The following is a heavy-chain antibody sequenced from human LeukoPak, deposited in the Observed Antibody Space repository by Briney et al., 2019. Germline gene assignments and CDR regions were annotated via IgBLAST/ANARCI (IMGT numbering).Heavy chain of an antibody. V-gene: IGHV1-46*01. CDR2: INPSGGST. CDR3: ARGSVSGRGAFDI. CDR1: GYTFTNYA. J-gene: IGHJ3*02. Sequence: GASVKVSCKASGYTFTNYAIHWVRQAPGQGLEWMGIINPSGGSTSYAQKFQGRVTMTRDMSTSTVYMELSSLRSEDTAVYYCARGSVSGRGAFDIWGQGTMVTVSS. D-gene: IGHD5/OR15-5a*01.